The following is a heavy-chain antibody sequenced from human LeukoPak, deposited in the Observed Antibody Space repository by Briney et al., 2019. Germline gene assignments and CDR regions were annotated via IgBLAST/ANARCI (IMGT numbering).Heavy chain of an antibody. J-gene: IGHJ6*04. CDR2: ISSSGSTI. V-gene: IGHV3-48*03. CDR3: AELGITMIGGV. D-gene: IGHD3-10*02. Sequence: GGSLRLSCAASGFTFSSYEMNWVRQAPGKGLEWVSYISSSGSTIYYADSVKGRFTISRDNAKNSLYLQMNNLRAKDTAVYYCAELGITMIGGVWGKGATVTISS. CDR1: GFTFSSYE.